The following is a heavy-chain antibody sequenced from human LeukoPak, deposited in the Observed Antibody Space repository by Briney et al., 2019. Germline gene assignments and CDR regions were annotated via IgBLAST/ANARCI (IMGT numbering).Heavy chain of an antibody. J-gene: IGHJ6*02. D-gene: IGHD3-10*01. Sequence: SETLSLTCTVSGGSISSYYWSWIRQPPGKGLEWIGYIYYSGSTNYNPSLKSRVTISVDTSKNQFSLKLSSVTAADTAVYYCARALWFGESPYGMDVWGQGTTVTVSS. V-gene: IGHV4-59*01. CDR2: IYYSGST. CDR1: GGSISSYY. CDR3: ARALWFGESPYGMDV.